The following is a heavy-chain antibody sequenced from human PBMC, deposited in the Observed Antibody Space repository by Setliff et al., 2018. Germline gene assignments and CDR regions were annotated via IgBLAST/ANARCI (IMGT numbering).Heavy chain of an antibody. V-gene: IGHV3-11*01. Sequence: GGSLRLSCAASGFTFSDYYMSWIRQAPGKGLEWVSYISGSVNTIYYADSVKGRFTISRDNAKNSLYLQMNSLRAEDTAVYYCARGGRFAHYMDVWGKGTTVTVSS. CDR2: ISGSVNTI. CDR3: ARGGRFAHYMDV. J-gene: IGHJ6*03. D-gene: IGHD3-3*01. CDR1: GFTFSDYY.